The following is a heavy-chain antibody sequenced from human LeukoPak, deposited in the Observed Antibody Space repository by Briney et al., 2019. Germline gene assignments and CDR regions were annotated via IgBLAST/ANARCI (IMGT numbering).Heavy chain of an antibody. D-gene: IGHD6-19*01. Sequence: PGRSLRLSCAASGFTFDDYAMHWVRQAPGKGLVCVSRINNDGSSTSYADSVKGRFTISRDNAKSTLYLQMNSLRAEDTAVYYCARLRVGGNGAFDIWGQGTMVTVAS. CDR2: INNDGSST. CDR1: GFTFDDYA. J-gene: IGHJ3*02. V-gene: IGHV3-74*01. CDR3: ARLRVGGNGAFDI.